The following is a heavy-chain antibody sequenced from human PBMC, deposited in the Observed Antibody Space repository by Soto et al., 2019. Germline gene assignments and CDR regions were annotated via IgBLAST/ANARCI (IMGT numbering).Heavy chain of an antibody. D-gene: IGHD6-6*01. CDR3: AKDFHPYSSSSEIIDY. CDR1: GFTFSSYA. V-gene: IGHV3-23*01. J-gene: IGHJ4*02. CDR2: ISGSGGST. Sequence: GGSLRLSCAASGFTFSSYAMSWVLQAPGKGLEWVSAISGSGGSTYYADSVKGRFTISRDNSKNTLYLQMNSLRAEDTAVYYCAKDFHPYSSSSEIIDYWGQGTLVTVSS.